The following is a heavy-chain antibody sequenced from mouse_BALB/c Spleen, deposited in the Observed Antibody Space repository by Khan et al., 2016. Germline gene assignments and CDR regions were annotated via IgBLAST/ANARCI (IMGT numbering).Heavy chain of an antibody. CDR3: SPVRRRYYAMDY. D-gene: IGHD2-14*01. V-gene: IGHV14-4*02. J-gene: IGHJ4*01. Sequence: VQLKQSGADLVRSGASVKLSCTASGFNVKDYYMHWVQQRPEQGLEWIGWIDPENGTTAYAPTFQGKATLTADTPSNTAYLQLSSLTSDDTAVYDCSPVRRRYYAMDYWGQGTSVTVSS. CDR1: GFNVKDYY. CDR2: IDPENGTT.